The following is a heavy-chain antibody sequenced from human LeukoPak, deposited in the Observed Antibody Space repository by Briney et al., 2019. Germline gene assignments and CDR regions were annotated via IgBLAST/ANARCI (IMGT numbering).Heavy chain of an antibody. Sequence: GGSLRLSCAASGFTFGSYWMTWVRQAPGKGLEWVANIKQDGSEKYYVDSVRGRFTISRDNAKNSLYLQMNSLRAEDTAVYYCARGLKVRGVIKHWYFDLWGRGTLVTVSS. J-gene: IGHJ2*01. CDR1: GFTFGSYW. CDR3: ARGLKVRGVIKHWYFDL. D-gene: IGHD3-10*01. CDR2: IKQDGSEK. V-gene: IGHV3-7*01.